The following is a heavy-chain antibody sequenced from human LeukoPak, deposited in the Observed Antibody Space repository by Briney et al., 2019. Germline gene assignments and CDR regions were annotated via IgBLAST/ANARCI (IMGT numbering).Heavy chain of an antibody. J-gene: IGHJ4*02. Sequence: GGSLRLSCAASGFTFSSYWMSWVRQAPGKGLEWVANIKQDGSEKYYVDSVKGRFTISRDNAKNSLYLQMNSLRAEDTAVYYCARGGRGIAADLWLVDYWGQGTLVTVSS. CDR3: ARGGRGIAADLWLVDY. CDR1: GFTFSSYW. CDR2: IKQDGSEK. D-gene: IGHD6-13*01. V-gene: IGHV3-7*01.